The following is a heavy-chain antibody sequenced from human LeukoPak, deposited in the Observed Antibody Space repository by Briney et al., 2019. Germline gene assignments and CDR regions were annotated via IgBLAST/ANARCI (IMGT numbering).Heavy chain of an antibody. J-gene: IGHJ4*02. CDR3: ATYRQVLLPFES. Sequence: PGGSLRLSCVASGFTLSDYYMSWVRQPPGKGLEWVSSIFPSGGEIHYADSVRGRFTISRDNSKSTRSLQMNSLRAEDTAIYYCATYRQVLLPFESWGQGTLVTVSS. D-gene: IGHD2-8*02. CDR1: GFTLSDYY. CDR2: IFPSGGEI. V-gene: IGHV3-23*01.